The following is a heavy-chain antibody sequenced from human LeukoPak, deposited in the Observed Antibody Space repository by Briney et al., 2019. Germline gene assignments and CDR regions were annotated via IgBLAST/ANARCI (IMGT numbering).Heavy chain of an antibody. Sequence: GGSLRLSCAASGFTFSSYAMSWVRQAPGKGLEWVSAVSGSGGSTYYADSVKGRFTISRDNSKNTLYLQMNSLRAEDTAVYYCAKAPTYDILTGLPYYFDYWGQGALVTVSS. CDR1: GFTFSSYA. CDR3: AKAPTYDILTGLPYYFDY. V-gene: IGHV3-23*01. CDR2: VSGSGGST. D-gene: IGHD3-9*01. J-gene: IGHJ4*02.